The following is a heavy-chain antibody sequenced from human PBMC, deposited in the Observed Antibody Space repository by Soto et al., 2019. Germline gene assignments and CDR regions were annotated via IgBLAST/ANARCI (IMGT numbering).Heavy chain of an antibody. J-gene: IGHJ2*01. CDR1: GGSISSYY. Sequence: SETLSLTCTVSGGSISSYYWSWIRQPAGKXLEWIGRIYASGSTNYNPSLKSRVTMSVDTSKNQFSLKLSSVTAADTAVYYCARDVYYDFWSGYYHRGWYFDLWGRGSLVTVSS. V-gene: IGHV4-4*07. D-gene: IGHD3-3*01. CDR3: ARDVYYDFWSGYYHRGWYFDL. CDR2: IYASGST.